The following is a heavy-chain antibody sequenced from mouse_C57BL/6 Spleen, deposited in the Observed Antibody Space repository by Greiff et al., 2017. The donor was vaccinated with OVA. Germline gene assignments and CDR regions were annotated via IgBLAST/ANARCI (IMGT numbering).Heavy chain of an antibody. J-gene: IGHJ4*01. Sequence: VQLQQPGAELVRPGSSVKLSCKASGYTFTSYWMDWVKQRPGQGLEWIGNIYPSDSETHYNQKFKDKATLTVDKSSSTAYMQISSLTSEDSAVYYCARDGDYNYAMDYWGQGTSVTVSS. V-gene: IGHV1-61*01. CDR2: IYPSDSET. CDR1: GYTFTSYW. D-gene: IGHD2-4*01. CDR3: ARDGDYNYAMDY.